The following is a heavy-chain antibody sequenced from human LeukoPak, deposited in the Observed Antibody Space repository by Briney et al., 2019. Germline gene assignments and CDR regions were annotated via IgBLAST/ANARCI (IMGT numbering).Heavy chain of an antibody. CDR2: ISSSGSTI. J-gene: IGHJ4*02. CDR3: AKSELNDYMKY. CDR1: GFTFGDYY. Sequence: GGSLRLSCAASGFTFGDYYMSWIRQAPGKGLEWVSYISSSGSTIYYADSVKGRFTISRDNAKNSLYLQMNSLRAEDTAVYYCAKSELNDYMKYWGQGTLVTVSS. V-gene: IGHV3-11*01. D-gene: IGHD4-11*01.